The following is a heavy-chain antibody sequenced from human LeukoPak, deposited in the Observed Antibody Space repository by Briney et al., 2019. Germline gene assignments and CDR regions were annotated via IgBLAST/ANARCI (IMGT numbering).Heavy chain of an antibody. V-gene: IGHV3-23*01. CDR1: GFTFSSYA. Sequence: GSLRLSCAASGFTFSSYAMSWVRQAPGKGLEWVSAISGSGGSTYYADSVKGRFTISRDNSRDTLYLQMNSLRAEDTAVYYRAKGYYDYVWGSYYFDYWGQGTLVTVSS. CDR3: AKGYYDYVWGSYYFDY. D-gene: IGHD3-16*01. J-gene: IGHJ4*02. CDR2: ISGSGGST.